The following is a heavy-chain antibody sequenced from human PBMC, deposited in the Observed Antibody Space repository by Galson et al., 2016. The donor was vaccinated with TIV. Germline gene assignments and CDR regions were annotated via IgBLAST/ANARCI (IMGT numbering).Heavy chain of an antibody. Sequence: SLRLSCAASGFTFSNYWMHWVRQAPGKGLVGVSRINSYGSSTTYADSVKGRFTISRGNAKNTLYLQMNSLRAEDTAVYYCAREPYSPLMLDIWGQGTMVTVSS. V-gene: IGHV3-74*03. J-gene: IGHJ3*02. CDR1: GFTFSNYW. CDR3: AREPYSPLMLDI. CDR2: INSYGSST. D-gene: IGHD2-21*01.